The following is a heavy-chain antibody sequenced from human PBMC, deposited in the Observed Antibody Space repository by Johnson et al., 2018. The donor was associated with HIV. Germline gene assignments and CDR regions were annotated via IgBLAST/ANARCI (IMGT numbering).Heavy chain of an antibody. CDR3: ARDGESQQLPLGDAFDV. CDR1: GFTFSDYA. Sequence: QMLLVESGGGVVQPGRSLRLSCAASGFTFSDYAMHWVRQAPGKGLEWVAVLYSGGSAYYADSVRGRFTISRDNSKNTLYLQMNSLRVDDTALYYCARDGESQQLPLGDAFDVWGRGTLVTVSP. D-gene: IGHD6-13*01. J-gene: IGHJ3*01. V-gene: IGHV3-NL1*01. CDR2: LYSGGSA.